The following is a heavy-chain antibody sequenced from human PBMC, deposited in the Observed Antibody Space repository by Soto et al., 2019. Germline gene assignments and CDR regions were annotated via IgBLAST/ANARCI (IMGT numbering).Heavy chain of an antibody. D-gene: IGHD6-13*01. V-gene: IGHV3-7*01. CDR3: ARGSSTSGFDP. Sequence: GGSLRLSCAASGFTFSNYWMSWVRQAPGKGLEWVANIKQDGSEKYYVDSVKGRFTISRDNAKNSLCLQMNSLRAEDTAVYYCARGSSTSGFDPWGQGTRVTVSS. CDR1: GFTFSNYW. J-gene: IGHJ5*02. CDR2: IKQDGSEK.